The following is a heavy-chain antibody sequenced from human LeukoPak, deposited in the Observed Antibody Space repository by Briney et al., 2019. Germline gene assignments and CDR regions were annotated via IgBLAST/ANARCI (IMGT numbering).Heavy chain of an antibody. CDR1: GGSISSSSYY. CDR3: ARLSVSGNTVTNAFDI. Sequence: KPSETLSLTCTVSGGSISSSSYYWGWIRQPPGKGLEWIGSIYYSGSTYYNPSLKSRVTISVDTSKNQFSLKLSSVTAADTAVYYCARLSVSGNTVTNAFDIWGQGTMVTVSS. D-gene: IGHD4-17*01. J-gene: IGHJ3*02. CDR2: IYYSGST. V-gene: IGHV4-39*01.